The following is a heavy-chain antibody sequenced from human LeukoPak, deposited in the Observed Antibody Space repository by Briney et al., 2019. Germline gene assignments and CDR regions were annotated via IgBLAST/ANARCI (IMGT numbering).Heavy chain of an antibody. Sequence: ASVKVSCKASGYTFTGYYMHWVRQAPGQGLEWMGWINPNSGGTNFAQKFQGRVTMTRDTSISTAYTELSRLRSDDTAVYYCARSGINYGSGSYPFDYWGQGTLVTVSS. V-gene: IGHV1-2*02. CDR3: ARSGINYGSGSYPFDY. D-gene: IGHD3-10*01. CDR2: INPNSGGT. CDR1: GYTFTGYY. J-gene: IGHJ4*02.